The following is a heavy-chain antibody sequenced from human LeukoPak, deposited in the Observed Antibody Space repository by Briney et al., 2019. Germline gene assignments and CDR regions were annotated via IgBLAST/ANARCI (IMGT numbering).Heavy chain of an antibody. J-gene: IGHJ4*02. Sequence: GGSLRLSCTASGFTFGDYTMSWFRQAPGKGLEWVGFIRSKAYGGTTEDAASVKGRFTISRDDSRTIAYLQMNSLKIEDTAMYYCIRGGANSPFDYWGQGALVTVSS. D-gene: IGHD1-1*01. V-gene: IGHV3-49*03. CDR1: GFTFGDYT. CDR2: IRSKAYGGTT. CDR3: IRGGANSPFDY.